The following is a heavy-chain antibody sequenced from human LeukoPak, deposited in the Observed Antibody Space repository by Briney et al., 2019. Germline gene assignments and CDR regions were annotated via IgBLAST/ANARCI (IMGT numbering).Heavy chain of an antibody. Sequence: GGSLRLSCVASGFTFSSYGMHWVRQAPGKGLEWVAVISYDGSNKYYADSVKGRFTISRDNSKNTLYLQMNSLRAEETAVYYCAKWVVLGAFDIWGQGTMVTVSS. CDR1: GFTFSSYG. J-gene: IGHJ3*02. V-gene: IGHV3-30*18. CDR2: ISYDGSNK. D-gene: IGHD2-15*01. CDR3: AKWVVLGAFDI.